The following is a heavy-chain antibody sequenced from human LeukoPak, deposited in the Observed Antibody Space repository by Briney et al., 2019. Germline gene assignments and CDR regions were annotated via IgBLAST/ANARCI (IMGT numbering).Heavy chain of an antibody. CDR3: AXGVXGDYEYNWFAP. Sequence: SETLSLTCSISGVSISTYYWSWIRQPPGKGLEWIGHIYYSGSTNYNPSLKSRVTISVDMSNNRFSLNLTSVTAADTAVYYCAXGVXGDYEYNWFAPWGQGTLVTVSS. CDR1: GVSISTYY. V-gene: IGHV4-59*01. D-gene: IGHD4-17*01. J-gene: IGHJ5*02. CDR2: IYYSGST.